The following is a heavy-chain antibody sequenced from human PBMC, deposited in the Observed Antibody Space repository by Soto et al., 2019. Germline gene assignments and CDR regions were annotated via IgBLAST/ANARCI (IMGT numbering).Heavy chain of an antibody. CDR1: GYTFTSYA. V-gene: IGHV1-3*01. Sequence: ASVKVSCKASGYTFTSYAITWVRQAPGQRLEWMGWINAGNGNTKYSQKFQGRVTITRDTSASTAYMELSSLRSEDTAVYYCARGIAPYYFDYWGQGTLVTVSS. CDR2: INAGNGNT. CDR3: ARGIAPYYFDY. D-gene: IGHD6-13*01. J-gene: IGHJ4*02.